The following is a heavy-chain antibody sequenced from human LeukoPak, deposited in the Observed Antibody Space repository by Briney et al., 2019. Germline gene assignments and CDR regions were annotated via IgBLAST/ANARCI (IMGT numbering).Heavy chain of an antibody. J-gene: IGHJ4*02. CDR3: AKDSIYDYVWGSYRYTGDSRDY. V-gene: IGHV3-23*01. CDR1: GFTFSSYG. D-gene: IGHD3-16*02. Sequence: GGTLRLSCAASGFTFSSYGMSWVRQAPGKGLEWVSAISGSGGSTYYADSVKGRFTISRDNSKNTLYLQMNSLRAEDTAVYYCAKDSIYDYVWGSYRYTGDSRDYWSQGTLVTVSS. CDR2: ISGSGGST.